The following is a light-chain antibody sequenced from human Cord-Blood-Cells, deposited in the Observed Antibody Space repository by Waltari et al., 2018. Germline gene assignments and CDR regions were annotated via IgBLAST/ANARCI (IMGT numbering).Light chain of an antibody. CDR3: QQRSNWLT. CDR2: DAS. J-gene: IGKJ4*01. CDR1: QSVSSY. V-gene: IGKV3-11*01. Sequence: EIVLTQSPATLSLSPGESATLSCRASQSVSSYLAWHQQKPGQAPRLLIYDASNRATGIPARFSGSGSGTDFTLTISSLEPEDFAVYYCQQRSNWLTFGGGTKVEIK.